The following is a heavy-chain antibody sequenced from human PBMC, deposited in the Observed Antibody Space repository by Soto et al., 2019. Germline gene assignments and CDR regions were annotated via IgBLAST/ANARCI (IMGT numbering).Heavy chain of an antibody. D-gene: IGHD3-22*01. J-gene: IGHJ4*02. CDR2: INPNSGGT. CDR1: GYTFTGYY. CDR3: ARVEYYYDSSGCLDY. V-gene: IGHV1-2*02. Sequence: ASVKVSCKASGYTFTGYYMHWVRQAPGQGLEWMGWINPNSGGTNYAQKFQGRVTMTRDTSISTAYMELSRPRSDDTAVYYCARVEYYYDSSGCLDYWGQGTLVTVSS.